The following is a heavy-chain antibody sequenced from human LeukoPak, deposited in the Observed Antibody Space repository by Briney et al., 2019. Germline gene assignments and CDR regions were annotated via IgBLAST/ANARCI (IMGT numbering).Heavy chain of an antibody. CDR2: ISGSGGST. J-gene: IGHJ4*02. CDR3: AKDVAEYSYGSKTFDY. Sequence: PGGSLRLSCAASGFIFSSYAMSWVRQAPGKGLEWVSAISGSGGSTYYADSVKGRFTISRDNSKNTLYLQMNSLRAEDTAVYYCAKDVAEYSYGSKTFDYWGQGTLVTVSS. CDR1: GFIFSSYA. D-gene: IGHD5-18*01. V-gene: IGHV3-23*01.